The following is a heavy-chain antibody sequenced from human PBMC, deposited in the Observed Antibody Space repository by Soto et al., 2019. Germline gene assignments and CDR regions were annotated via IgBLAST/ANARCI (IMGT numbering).Heavy chain of an antibody. CDR3: ARYHDRSGYRYNWFDP. CDR2: IYQTGNT. J-gene: IGHJ5*02. D-gene: IGHD3-22*01. Sequence: QLQLQESGSGLVKPSQTLSLPCAVSGGAVSSGDYSWSWLRQPPGKGLELIGYIYQTGNTYYNPPLNSRVTISVDKYKSQTSLKLSSVTAADTAVYYCARYHDRSGYRYNWFDPWGQGTLVTVSS. V-gene: IGHV4-30-2*01. CDR1: GGAVSSGDYS.